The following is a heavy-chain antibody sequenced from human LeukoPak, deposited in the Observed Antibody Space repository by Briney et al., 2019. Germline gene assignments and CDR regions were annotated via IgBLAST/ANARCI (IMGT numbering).Heavy chain of an antibody. CDR3: ARELGSTWDFDY. Sequence: GGSLRLSCAASGFIFGSYSMNWVRQAPGKGLEWVSYISSSSSAIFYADSVKGRFTVSRDNAKNSLYLQMNSLRDEDSAVYYSARELGSTWDFDYWGQGTLVTVSS. CDR2: ISSSSSAI. V-gene: IGHV3-48*02. CDR1: GFIFGSYS. J-gene: IGHJ4*02. D-gene: IGHD1-26*01.